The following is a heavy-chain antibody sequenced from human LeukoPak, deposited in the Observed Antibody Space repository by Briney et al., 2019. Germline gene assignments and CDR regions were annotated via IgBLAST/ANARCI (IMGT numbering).Heavy chain of an antibody. V-gene: IGHV3-33*01. J-gene: IGHJ6*04. CDR2: IWYDGNNK. Sequence: SGKSLRLSCAASGFTFSSYGMHWVRQAPGKGLEWVAIIWYDGNNKYYADSVKGRFTISRDNSKNTLYLQMNSLRAEDTAVYYCARDLQLWFEPYYYYYGMDVWGKGTTVTVSS. CDR1: GFTFSSYG. D-gene: IGHD5-18*01. CDR3: ARDLQLWFEPYYYYYGMDV.